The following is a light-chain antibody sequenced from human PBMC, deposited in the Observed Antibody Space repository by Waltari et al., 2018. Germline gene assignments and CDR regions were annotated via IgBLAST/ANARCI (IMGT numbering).Light chain of an antibody. CDR2: DAS. CDR1: QDISNY. J-gene: IGKJ3*01. V-gene: IGKV1-33*01. CDR3: QQYDNLPRT. Sequence: DIQMTQSPSSLSASVGARVTITCQASQDISNYLNWYQQKPGKAPKLLIYDASNLETGVPSRFSGSGSWTDFTFTISSLQPEDIATYYCQQYDNLPRTFGPGTKVDIK.